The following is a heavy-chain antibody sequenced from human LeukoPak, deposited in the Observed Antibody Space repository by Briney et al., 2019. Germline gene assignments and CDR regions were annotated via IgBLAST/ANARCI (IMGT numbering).Heavy chain of an antibody. J-gene: IGHJ4*02. CDR3: ARESFEWELLRSFDY. CDR1: GYTFTGYY. V-gene: IGHV1-2*02. Sequence: ASVKVSCKASGYTFTGYYMHCVRQAPGQGLEWMGWINPNSGGTNYAQKFQGRVTMTRDTSISTAYMELSRLRSDDTAVYYCARESFEWELLRSFDYWGQGTLVTVSS. D-gene: IGHD1-26*01. CDR2: INPNSGGT.